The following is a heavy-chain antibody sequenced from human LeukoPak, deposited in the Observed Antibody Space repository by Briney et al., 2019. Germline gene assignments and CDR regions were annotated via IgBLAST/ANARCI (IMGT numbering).Heavy chain of an antibody. J-gene: IGHJ4*02. CDR2: INPSGGST. D-gene: IGHD3-22*01. CDR1: GYTFTSYY. CDR3: ARDIYYDSSGYPSFDY. Sequence: ASVKVSCKASGYTFTSYYMHWVRQAPGQGLEWMGIINPSGGSTSYAQKFQGRVTMTRDTSTSTVYMELSSLRSEDTAVYHCARDIYYDSSGYPSFDYWGQGTLVTVSS. V-gene: IGHV1-46*01.